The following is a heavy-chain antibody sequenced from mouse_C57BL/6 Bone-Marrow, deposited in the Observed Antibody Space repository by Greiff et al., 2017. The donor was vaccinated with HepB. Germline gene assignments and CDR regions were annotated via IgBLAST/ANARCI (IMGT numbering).Heavy chain of an antibody. J-gene: IGHJ3*01. CDR2: IYPGSGST. V-gene: IGHV1-77*01. D-gene: IGHD2-3*01. CDR3: ARHDGPFAY. CDR1: GYTFTDYG. Sequence: VMLVESGPELVKPGASMKMSCKASGYTFTDYGISWVKQRTGQGLEWIGEIYPGSGSTYYNEKFKGKATLTADKSSNTAYMQLSSLTSEDSAVYFCARHDGPFAYWGQGTRVTVSA.